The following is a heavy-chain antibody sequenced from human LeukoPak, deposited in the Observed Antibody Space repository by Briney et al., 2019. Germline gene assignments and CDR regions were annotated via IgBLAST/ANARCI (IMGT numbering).Heavy chain of an antibody. D-gene: IGHD1-20*01. Sequence: ASVKVSCKASGYTFTGYYMHWVRQAPGQGLEWMGWINPNSGGTNYAQKFQGRVTMTRDMSTSTVYMELSSLRSEDTAVYYCARDPRSNNWNWFDPWGQGTLVTVSS. CDR1: GYTFTGYY. J-gene: IGHJ5*02. V-gene: IGHV1-2*02. CDR2: INPNSGGT. CDR3: ARDPRSNNWNWFDP.